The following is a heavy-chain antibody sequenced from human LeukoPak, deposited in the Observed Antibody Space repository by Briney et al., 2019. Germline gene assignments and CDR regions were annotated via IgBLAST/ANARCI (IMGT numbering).Heavy chain of an antibody. CDR2: ITGSGGST. CDR1: GFTFSSYG. CDR3: GRYYVMDV. Sequence: GGSLRLSCAASGFTFSSYGMNWVRQAPGKGLEWVSFITGSGGSTYYADSVKGRFTISRDNSKSTLYLQMNSLRAEDTAVYYCGRYYVMDVWGQGTSVTVSS. V-gene: IGHV3-23*01. J-gene: IGHJ6*02.